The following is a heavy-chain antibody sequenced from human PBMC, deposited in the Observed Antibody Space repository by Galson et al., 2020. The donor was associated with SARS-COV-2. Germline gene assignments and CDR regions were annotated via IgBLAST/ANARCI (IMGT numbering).Heavy chain of an antibody. CDR3: ARDPYSGGWTNYYYYCMDV. D-gene: IGHD6-19*01. CDR2: LYTGGSA. CDR1: GFAVSDSY. V-gene: IGHV3-53*01. J-gene: IGHJ6*02. Sequence: GESLMISCAAPGFAVSDSYLNLIRPAPGKGLEWVALLYTGGSASFPGSVKGRFTISRDNSKNSLYLHMNSLRLEDTAVYYCARDPYSGGWTNYYYYCMDVWGQGTTVTVSS.